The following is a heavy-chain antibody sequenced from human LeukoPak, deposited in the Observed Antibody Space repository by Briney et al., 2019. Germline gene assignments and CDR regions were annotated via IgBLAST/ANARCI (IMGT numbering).Heavy chain of an antibody. D-gene: IGHD4-17*01. CDR3: VRDLSTVTIPYFDS. J-gene: IGHJ4*02. CDR2: INCNSGGT. V-gene: IGHV1-2*02. CDR1: GYTFTGYY. Sequence: ASVKVSCKASGYTFTGYYIHWVRQAPGQGLEWMGWINCNSGGTNYAQKFQGRVTMTRDTSISIAYIDLSRLRSDDTAVYYCVRDLSTVTIPYFDSWGQGTLVTVSS.